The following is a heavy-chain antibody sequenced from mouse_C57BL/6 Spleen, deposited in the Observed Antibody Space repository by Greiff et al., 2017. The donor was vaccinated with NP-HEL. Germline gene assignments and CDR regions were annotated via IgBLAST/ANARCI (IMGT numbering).Heavy chain of an antibody. J-gene: IGHJ2*01. CDR3: AREKGND. V-gene: IGHV1-81*01. CDR1: GYTFTSYG. CDR2: IYPRSGNT. Sequence: VQLQQSGAELARPGASVKLSCKASGYTFTSYGISWVKQRTGQGLEWIGEIYPRSGNTYYNEKFKGKATLTADKSSSTAYMELRSLTCEDSAVYFCAREKGNDWGQGTTLTVSS.